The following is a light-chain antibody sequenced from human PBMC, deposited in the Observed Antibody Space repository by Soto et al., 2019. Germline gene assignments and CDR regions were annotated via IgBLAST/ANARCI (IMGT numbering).Light chain of an antibody. CDR2: GAS. CDR1: QSVSSSY. V-gene: IGKV3-20*01. CDR3: QQYGSSPDT. Sequence: EIVLTQSPGTLSLSPGERATLSCRASQSVSSSYLAWYQQKPGQAPRLLIYGASSRATGIPDRFSGSGSGTDFTLTISRLEPEDFAVYYWQQYGSSPDTFGGGTKVEIK. J-gene: IGKJ4*01.